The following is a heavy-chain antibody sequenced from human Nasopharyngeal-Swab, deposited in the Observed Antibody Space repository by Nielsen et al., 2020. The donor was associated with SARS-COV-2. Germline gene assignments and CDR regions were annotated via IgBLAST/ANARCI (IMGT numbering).Heavy chain of an antibody. J-gene: IGHJ4*02. CDR1: GFTFSSYA. D-gene: IGHD6-19*01. V-gene: IGHV3-23*01. Sequence: GDSLKISCAASGFTFSSYAMSWVRQDPGKGLEWVSAISGSGGSTYYADSVKGRFTISRDNSKNTLYLQMNSLRAEDTAVYYCARRSSAGELDYWGQGTLVTVSS. CDR3: ARRSSAGELDY. CDR2: ISGSGGST.